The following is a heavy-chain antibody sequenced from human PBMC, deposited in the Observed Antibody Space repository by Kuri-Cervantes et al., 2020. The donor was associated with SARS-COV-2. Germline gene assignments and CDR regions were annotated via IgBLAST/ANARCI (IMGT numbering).Heavy chain of an antibody. V-gene: IGHV4-4*07. CDR2: IYTSGST. J-gene: IGHJ6*03. Sequence: SETLSLTCTVSGGSISSYYWSWIRQPAGKGLEWIGRIYTSGSTNYNPSLKSRVTMSVDTSKNQFSLKLSSVTAADTAVYFCARSGWYSRGVTHFYMDAWGKGTMVTVSS. D-gene: IGHD6-19*01. CDR1: GGSISSYY. CDR3: ARSGWYSRGVTHFYMDA.